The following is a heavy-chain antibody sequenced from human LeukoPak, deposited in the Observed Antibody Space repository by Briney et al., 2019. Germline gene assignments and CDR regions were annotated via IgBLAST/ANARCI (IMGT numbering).Heavy chain of an antibody. V-gene: IGHV1-18*01. Sequence: ASVKVSCKASGYSFTTHGISWVRQAPGQGLERMGWISSYSTYTTYAQKFQGRVTMTTDTSTSTGYLELRSLTSDDTAVYYCARTGSIYGHETFGTWGQGTVVTVSS. CDR3: ARTGSIYGHETFGT. CDR1: GYSFTTHG. J-gene: IGHJ3*02. CDR2: ISSYSTYT. D-gene: IGHD5-18*01.